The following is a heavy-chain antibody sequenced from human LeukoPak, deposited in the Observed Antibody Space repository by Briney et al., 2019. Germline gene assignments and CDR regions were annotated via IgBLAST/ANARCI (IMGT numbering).Heavy chain of an antibody. J-gene: IGHJ4*02. D-gene: IGHD3-9*01. V-gene: IGHV4-38-2*01. CDR1: GYSISSGYY. Sequence: SSETLSLTCAVSGYSISSGYYWGWIRQPPGKGLAWIGSMYHSGSTYYNPSLKSRVTISVDTSKNRFSLKLSSVTAADTAVYYCARVGDILTGYPHFDYWGQGTLVTVSS. CDR3: ARVGDILTGYPHFDY. CDR2: MYHSGST.